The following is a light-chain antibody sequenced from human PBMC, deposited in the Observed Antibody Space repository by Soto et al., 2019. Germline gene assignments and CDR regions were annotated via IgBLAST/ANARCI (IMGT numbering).Light chain of an antibody. CDR1: SSNIGDNY. CDR3: GTWDSSLSAWV. Sequence: QSVLTQPPSVSAAPGQTVTISCSGSSSNIGDNYLSWYQQFPGTAPKLLIYQTNRRPSGIPDRFSGSKSGTSASLGITGLQTGDEADYYCGTWDSSLSAWVFGGGTNLTVL. V-gene: IGLV1-51*02. CDR2: QTN. J-gene: IGLJ3*02.